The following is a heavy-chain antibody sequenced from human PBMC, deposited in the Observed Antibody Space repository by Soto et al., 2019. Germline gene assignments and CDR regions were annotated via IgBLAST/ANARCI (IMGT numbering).Heavy chain of an antibody. CDR3: ARTAEYYYDSSGYYPFDY. CDR2: ISAYNGNT. V-gene: IGHV1-18*01. Sequence: ASVKVSCKASGYTFTSYGISWVRQAPGQGLEWMGWISAYNGNTNYAQKLQGRVTMTTDTSTSTAYMELRSLRSDDTAVYYCARTAEYYYDSSGYYPFDYWGQGTLVTVSS. D-gene: IGHD3-22*01. J-gene: IGHJ4*02. CDR1: GYTFTSYG.